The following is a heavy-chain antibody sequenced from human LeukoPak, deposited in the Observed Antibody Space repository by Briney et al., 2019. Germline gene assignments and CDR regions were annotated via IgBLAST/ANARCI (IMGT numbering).Heavy chain of an antibody. J-gene: IGHJ4*02. Sequence: KPSETLSLTCTVSGYSISNGYYWGWIRQPPGKGLEWIGIIYHSGTTYYNPSLMSRVTISVDTSENRFSLKLTSVTAADTVVYYCARGYSGYDYPLSFDYWGQGTLVTVSS. CDR1: GYSISNGYY. CDR3: ARGYSGYDYPLSFDY. D-gene: IGHD5-12*01. V-gene: IGHV4-38-2*02. CDR2: IYHSGTT.